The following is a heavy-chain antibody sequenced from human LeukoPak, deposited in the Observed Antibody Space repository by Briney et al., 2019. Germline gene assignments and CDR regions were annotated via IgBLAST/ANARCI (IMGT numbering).Heavy chain of an antibody. J-gene: IGHJ4*02. CDR3: GRQGYTASYYFVDY. CDR2: FYTTGTS. Sequence: SETLSLTCSVSGGSINSYYWGWVRQPAGKGREWIGRFYTTGTSNYSPSLKSRLSMSLDTSKNQISLTLTSVTAADTAVYYCGRQGYTASYYFVDYWSPGTLVTVSS. CDR1: GGSINSYY. D-gene: IGHD3-10*01. V-gene: IGHV4-4*07.